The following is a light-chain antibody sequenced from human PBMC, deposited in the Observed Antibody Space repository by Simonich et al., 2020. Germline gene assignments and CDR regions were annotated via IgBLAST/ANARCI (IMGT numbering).Light chain of an antibody. J-gene: IGLJ3*02. CDR1: SSNIGSNY. CDR2: RNN. CDR3: AAWDDSLSGWV. V-gene: IGLV1-47*01. Sequence: QSVLTQHPSASGTPGQRVTISCSGSSSNIGSNYVYWYQQLPGTAPKLLIYRNNQQPSGVPARFTGSKSGTSASLAISGLRSDDEADYYCAAWDDSLSGWVFGGGTKLTVL.